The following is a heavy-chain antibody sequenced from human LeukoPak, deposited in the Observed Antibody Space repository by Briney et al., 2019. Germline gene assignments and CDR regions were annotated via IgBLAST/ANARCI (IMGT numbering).Heavy chain of an antibody. CDR2: ISGSGGST. CDR1: GFTFSSYA. J-gene: IGHJ4*02. CDR3: AKEAIGYCSSTSCHGDDY. Sequence: GGPLRLSCAASGFTFSSYAMSWVRQAPGKGLEWVSAISGSGGSTYYADSVKDRFTISRDNSKNTLYLQMNSLRAEDTAVYYCAKEAIGYCSSTSCHGDDYWGQGTLVTVSS. D-gene: IGHD2-2*03. V-gene: IGHV3-23*01.